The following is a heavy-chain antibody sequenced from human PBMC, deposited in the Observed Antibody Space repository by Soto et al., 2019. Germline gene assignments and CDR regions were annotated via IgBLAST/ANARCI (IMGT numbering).Heavy chain of an antibody. CDR3: ARASIVVTAIPSAFDV. J-gene: IGHJ3*01. Sequence: PGESLKISCKVSGNTFNAYWIGRVRQMPGKGLEWMGIIFPGDSDTIYSPSFQGQVTMSVDKSVNTAYLQWRSLTASDTAIYFCARASIVVTAIPSAFDVWGQGTMVTVSS. CDR2: IFPGDSDT. V-gene: IGHV5-51*01. CDR1: GNTFNAYW. D-gene: IGHD2-21*02.